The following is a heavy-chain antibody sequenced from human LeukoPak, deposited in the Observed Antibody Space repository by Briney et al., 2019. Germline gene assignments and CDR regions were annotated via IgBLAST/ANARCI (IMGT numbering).Heavy chain of an antibody. V-gene: IGHV3-21*01. Sequence: GGSLRLSCAASGFTFSSYNMNWVRQAPGKGLEWVSSISGSSSYIYCADSVKGRFTISRDNAKNSLYLQMNSLRAEDTAVYYCARGRTHDYGVDYFDYWGQGTLVTVSS. CDR1: GFTFSSYN. CDR3: ARGRTHDYGVDYFDY. J-gene: IGHJ4*02. CDR2: ISGSSSYI. D-gene: IGHD4-17*01.